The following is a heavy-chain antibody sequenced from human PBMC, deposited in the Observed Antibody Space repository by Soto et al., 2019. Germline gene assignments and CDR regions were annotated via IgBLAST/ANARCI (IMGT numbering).Heavy chain of an antibody. V-gene: IGHV1-3*01. CDR2: INGGNGNT. D-gene: IGHD6-25*01. J-gene: IGHJ4*02. CDR1: GNTVSNYA. Sequence: ASVKVSCKASGNTVSNYAIHWVRQAPGQRLEWMGWINGGNGNTNYSEKFQGRVTITRDTSTSTAYMELRSLRSDDTAVYYCARESGRDDYWGQGTLVTVSS. CDR3: ARESGRDDY.